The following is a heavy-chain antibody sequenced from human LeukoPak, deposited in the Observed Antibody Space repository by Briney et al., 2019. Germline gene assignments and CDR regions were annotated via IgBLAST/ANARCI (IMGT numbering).Heavy chain of an antibody. Sequence: GGSLRLSCTASGFTFSSYSMSWVRQAPGKGLEWVSYISSTSNTMYYTDSVKGRFTISRDNAKNSLYLQMNSLRDEDTAVYYCARDSLGGYWGQGTLVTVSS. CDR1: GFTFSSYS. D-gene: IGHD2-15*01. V-gene: IGHV3-48*02. J-gene: IGHJ4*02. CDR3: ARDSLGGY. CDR2: ISSTSNTM.